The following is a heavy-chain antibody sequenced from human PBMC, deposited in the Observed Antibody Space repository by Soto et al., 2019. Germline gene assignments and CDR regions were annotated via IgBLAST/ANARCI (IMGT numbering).Heavy chain of an antibody. CDR1: GGSISSYY. CDR3: ATGRIQLLYTFDY. CDR2: IYYSGST. D-gene: IGHD5-18*01. J-gene: IGHJ4*02. Sequence: SETLPVTCTVSGGSISSYYWSWIRQPSGKGLEWIGYIYYSGSTNYNPSLKSRVTISVDTSKNQFSLKLSSVTAADTAVYYCATGRIQLLYTFDYWGQGTLVTVS. V-gene: IGHV4-59*01.